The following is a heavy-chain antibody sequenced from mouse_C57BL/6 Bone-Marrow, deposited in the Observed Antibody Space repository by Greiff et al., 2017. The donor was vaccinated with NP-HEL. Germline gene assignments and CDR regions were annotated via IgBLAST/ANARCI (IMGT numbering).Heavy chain of an antibody. CDR3: ARSWDWVNFAY. CDR2: IDPSDSYT. Sequence: VQLHQPGAELVRPGTSVKLSCKASGYTFTSYWMHWVKQRPGQGLEWIGVIDPSDSYTNYNQKFKGKATLTVDTSSSTAYMQLSSLTSEDSAVYYCARSWDWVNFAYWGQGTLVTVSA. J-gene: IGHJ3*01. V-gene: IGHV1-59*01. D-gene: IGHD4-1*01. CDR1: GYTFTSYW.